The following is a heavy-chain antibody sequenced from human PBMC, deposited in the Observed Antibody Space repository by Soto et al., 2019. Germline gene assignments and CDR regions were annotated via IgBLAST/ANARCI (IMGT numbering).Heavy chain of an antibody. V-gene: IGHV3-30-3*01. CDR3: ARGECSSTSCEGNYYYYGMDV. D-gene: IGHD2-2*01. J-gene: IGHJ6*02. CDR1: GFTFRSYA. CDR2: ISYDGSNK. Sequence: QPGGSLRLSCAASGFTFRSYAIHWVRQAPGKXLEWVAVISYDGSNKYFTDSVKGRFTISRDNSKNTLYLQMSSLRAEDTAVYYCARGECSSTSCEGNYYYYGMDVWGQGTTVTVSS.